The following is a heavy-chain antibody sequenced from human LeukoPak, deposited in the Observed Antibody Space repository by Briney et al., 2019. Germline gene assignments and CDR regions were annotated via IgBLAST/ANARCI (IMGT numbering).Heavy chain of an antibody. CDR3: ARVGRASIAARGSVY. Sequence: GGSLRLSCAASGFTFSSYSMNWVRQAPGKGLEWVSYISSSSSTIYYADSVKGRFTISRDNAKNSLYLQMNSLRAEDTAVYYCARVGRASIAARGSVYWGQGTLVTVSS. V-gene: IGHV3-48*01. CDR2: ISSSSSTI. J-gene: IGHJ4*02. CDR1: GFTFSSYS. D-gene: IGHD6-6*01.